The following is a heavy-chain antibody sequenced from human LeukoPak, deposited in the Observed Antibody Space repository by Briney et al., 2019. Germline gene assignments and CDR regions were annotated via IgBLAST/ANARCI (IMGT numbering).Heavy chain of an antibody. V-gene: IGHV3-30*18. D-gene: IGHD2-8*02. CDR1: GFTFSSYG. CDR2: ISYDGSNK. J-gene: IGHJ4*02. Sequence: GGSLRLSCAAPGFTFSSYGMHWVRQAPGKGLEWVAVISYDGSNKYYADSVKGRFTISRDNSKNTLYLQMNSLRAEDTAVYYCAKVTGGYYFDYWGQGTLVTVSS. CDR3: AKVTGGYYFDY.